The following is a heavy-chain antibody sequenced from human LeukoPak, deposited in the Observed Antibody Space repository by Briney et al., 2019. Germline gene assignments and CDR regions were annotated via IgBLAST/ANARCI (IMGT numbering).Heavy chain of an antibody. D-gene: IGHD6-19*01. CDR2: INPNSGGT. CDR3: ARGTLYSGWSYYFDY. J-gene: IGHJ4*02. Sequence: ASVKVSCKASGYTFTGYHLHWVRQAPGQGLEWMGWINPNSGGTNYAQKFQGRVTMTRDTSISTAYMELSRLRSDDTAVYYCARGTLYSGWSYYFDYWGQGSQVTVSS. CDR1: GYTFTGYH. V-gene: IGHV1-2*02.